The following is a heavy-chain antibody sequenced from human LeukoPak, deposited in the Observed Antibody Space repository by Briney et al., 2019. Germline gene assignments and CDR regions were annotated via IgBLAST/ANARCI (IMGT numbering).Heavy chain of an antibody. Sequence: GGSLRLSCAASGFTFSSYGMHWVRQAPGKWLEWVAFIRYDGSNKYYADSVKGRFTISRDNSKNTLYLQMNSLRAEDTAVYYCAKAGAGTTVYYYYYMDVWGKGTTVTVSS. V-gene: IGHV3-30*02. CDR2: IRYDGSNK. CDR1: GFTFSSYG. J-gene: IGHJ6*03. D-gene: IGHD1-1*01. CDR3: AKAGAGTTVYYYYYMDV.